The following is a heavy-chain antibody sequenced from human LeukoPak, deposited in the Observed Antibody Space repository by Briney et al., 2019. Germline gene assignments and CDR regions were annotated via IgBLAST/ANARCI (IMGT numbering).Heavy chain of an antibody. Sequence: PGGSLRLSCAASGFTFSSYAMHWVRQAPGKGLEWVAVISYGGSNKYYADSVKGRFTISRDNSKNTLYLQMNSLRAEDTAVYYCARAKLGTNWFDPWGQGTLVTVSS. V-gene: IGHV3-30-3*01. CDR1: GFTFSSYA. CDR3: ARAKLGTNWFDP. J-gene: IGHJ5*02. D-gene: IGHD7-27*01. CDR2: ISYGGSNK.